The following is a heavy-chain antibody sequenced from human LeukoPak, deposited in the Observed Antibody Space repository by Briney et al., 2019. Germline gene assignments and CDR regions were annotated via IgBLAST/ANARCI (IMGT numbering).Heavy chain of an antibody. V-gene: IGHV1-18*01. D-gene: IGHD6-19*01. Sequence: ASVKVSCRASGYTFTSYGISWVRQAPGQGLEWMGWISGYNGNTNYAQKLQGRVTMTTDTSTSTAYMELRSLRSDDTAVYYCARDLKRGYSSGRYSWGTGSSNDYWGQGTLVTVSS. CDR3: ARDLKRGYSSGRYSWGTGSSNDY. J-gene: IGHJ4*02. CDR2: ISGYNGNT. CDR1: GYTFTSYG.